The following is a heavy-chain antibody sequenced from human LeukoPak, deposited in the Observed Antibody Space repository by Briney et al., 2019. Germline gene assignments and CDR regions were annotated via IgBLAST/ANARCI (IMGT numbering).Heavy chain of an antibody. D-gene: IGHD6-13*01. V-gene: IGHV3-7*01. Sequence: GGSLRLSCAASGFTFTSFWMTWVRQSQGKGLEWVANINRDGTKTTYVDSVKGRFTISRDNAKNSLFLHMSSLRAEDTAVYYCATAPAAADSSWGQGTLVAVSS. J-gene: IGHJ5*02. CDR2: INRDGTKT. CDR1: GFTFTSFW. CDR3: ATAPAAADSS.